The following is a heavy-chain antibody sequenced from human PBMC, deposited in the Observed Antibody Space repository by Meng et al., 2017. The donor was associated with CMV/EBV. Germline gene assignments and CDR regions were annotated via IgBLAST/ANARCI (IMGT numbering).Heavy chain of an antibody. D-gene: IGHD3-3*01. CDR1: GFTFSSYE. J-gene: IGHJ6*02. V-gene: IGHV3-48*03. CDR2: ISSSGSTI. Sequence: GGSLRLSCAASGFTFSSYEMNWVRQAPGKGLEWVSYISSSGSTIYYADSVKGRFTISRDNAKNSLYLQMNSLRDEDTAVYYCAREGEVTIFGVVIYYYYGMDVWGQGTTVTVSS. CDR3: AREGEVTIFGVVIYYYYGMDV.